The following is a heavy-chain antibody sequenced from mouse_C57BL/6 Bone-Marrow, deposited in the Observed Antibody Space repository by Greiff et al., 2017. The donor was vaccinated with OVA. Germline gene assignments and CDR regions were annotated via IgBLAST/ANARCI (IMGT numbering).Heavy chain of an antibody. J-gene: IGHJ1*03. CDR1: GYNFNSYW. CDR2: IHPNSGST. V-gene: IGHV1-64*01. D-gene: IGHD4-1*01. CDR3: ARDWDYWYFDV. Sequence: QVQLQQPGAELVKPGASVKLSCKASGYNFNSYWMNWVKQRPGQGLEWIGMIHPNSGSTNYNEKFKSKTTLTVDKSSSTAYMQLSSLTSEDSAVYYCARDWDYWYFDVWGTGTTVTVSS.